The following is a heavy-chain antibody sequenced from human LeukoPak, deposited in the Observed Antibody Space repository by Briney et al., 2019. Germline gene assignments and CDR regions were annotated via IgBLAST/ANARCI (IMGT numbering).Heavy chain of an antibody. CDR1: GGSISSYY. V-gene: IGHV4-59*01. D-gene: IGHD6-13*01. Sequence: SETLSLTCTVSGGSISSYYWSWLRQPPGKGLEWIGYIYYSGSTNYNPSLKSRVTISLDTSKNQFSLKLSSVPAAGTAVYYCARAPIAAAGTGYDYWGQGTLVTVSS. J-gene: IGHJ4*02. CDR2: IYYSGST. CDR3: ARAPIAAAGTGYDY.